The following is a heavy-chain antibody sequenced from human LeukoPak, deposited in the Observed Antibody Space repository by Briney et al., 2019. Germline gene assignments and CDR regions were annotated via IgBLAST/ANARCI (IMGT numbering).Heavy chain of an antibody. Sequence: PSETLSLTCTVSGGSISSYYWTWIRQPPGKGLEWIGYIYHSGNTNYNPSLQSRVTISVDTSKNQFSLKVSSVTAADTAVYYCARHSSSSRGWFDPWGQGTLVTVSS. CDR1: GGSISSYY. CDR3: ARHSSSSRGWFDP. J-gene: IGHJ5*02. CDR2: IYHSGNT. D-gene: IGHD6-6*01. V-gene: IGHV4-59*01.